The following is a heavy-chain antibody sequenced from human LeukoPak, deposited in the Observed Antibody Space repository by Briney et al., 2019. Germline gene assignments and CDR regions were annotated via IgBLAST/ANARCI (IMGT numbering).Heavy chain of an antibody. CDR3: ARGLGAQGY. CDR2: MSNTGST. D-gene: IGHD1-26*01. Sequence: SGTLSLTCTVSGGSITSYYWNWIRQPPGKGLEWIGSMSNTGSTIYNPSLQSRVTMSVDTSKGQFPLILSSVTAADTAVYYCARGLGAQGYWGQGTLVTVSS. CDR1: GGSITSYY. J-gene: IGHJ4*02. V-gene: IGHV4-59*01.